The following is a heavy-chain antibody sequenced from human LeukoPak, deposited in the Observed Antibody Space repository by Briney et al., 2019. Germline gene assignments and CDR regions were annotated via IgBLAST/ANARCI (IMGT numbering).Heavy chain of an antibody. Sequence: GGSLRLSCAAPGFTFSNYWMSWGRQAPGKGLEWVANIKQDGSEKYYVDSVKGRFTISRDNSKNPLYLQMNSLRAEDTAVYYCAKAYYYGRSGFGPDYWGQGTLVTVSS. J-gene: IGHJ4*02. CDR1: GFTFSNYW. V-gene: IGHV3-7*03. D-gene: IGHD3-22*01. CDR2: IKQDGSEK. CDR3: AKAYYYGRSGFGPDY.